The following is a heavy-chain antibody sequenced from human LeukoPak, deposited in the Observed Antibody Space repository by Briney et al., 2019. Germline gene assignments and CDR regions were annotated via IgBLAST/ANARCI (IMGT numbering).Heavy chain of an antibody. J-gene: IGHJ6*03. V-gene: IGHV4-30-4*08. CDR2: IYYSGSA. CDR1: GGSISSGDYY. CDR3: ARRQYYYGSGSMDV. Sequence: KASETLSLTCSVTGGSISSGDYYWPWIRQPPGKGLEWIAYIYYSGSAEYNLSLQSRATISVDTSKNQFFLKLRSVTAADTAVYYCARRQYYYGSGSMDVWGKGTMVTISS. D-gene: IGHD3-10*01.